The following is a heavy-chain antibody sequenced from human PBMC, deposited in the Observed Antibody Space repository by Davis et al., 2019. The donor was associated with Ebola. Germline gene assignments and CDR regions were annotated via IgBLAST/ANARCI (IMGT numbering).Heavy chain of an antibody. V-gene: IGHV3-53*05. J-gene: IGHJ4*02. Sequence: GGSLRLSCTASGFTVSSNHMSWVRQAPGKGLEWVSVIYDQSTACADAVRGRFIISRDKSNNTLYLEMSSLRVDDTAVYYCATTQWLREFDNWGQGTLVTVSS. CDR3: ATTQWLREFDN. CDR1: GFTVSSNH. CDR2: IYDQST. D-gene: IGHD6-19*01.